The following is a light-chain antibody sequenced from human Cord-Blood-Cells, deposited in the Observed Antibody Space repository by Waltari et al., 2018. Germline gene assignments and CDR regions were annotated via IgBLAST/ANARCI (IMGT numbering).Light chain of an antibody. J-gene: IGKJ1*01. CDR2: AAS. Sequence: DIQMTQSPSSLSASVGDRVTITCRARQSISSYLNWYQPKPGKAPKLLIYAASSLQSGVPSRFSGSGSGTDFTLTISSLQPEDFATYYCQQSYSTPPTFGQGTKVEIK. CDR3: QQSYSTPPT. CDR1: QSISSY. V-gene: IGKV1-39*01.